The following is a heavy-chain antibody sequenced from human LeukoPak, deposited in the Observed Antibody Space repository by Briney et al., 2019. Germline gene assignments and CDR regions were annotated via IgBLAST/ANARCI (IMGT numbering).Heavy chain of an antibody. Sequence: GGSLRLSCAASGFTFSSYSMNWVRQAPGKGLEWVSYISSSSSTIYYADSVKHRFTISRDNTKNLLYLEMNSLRAEDTAMYFCVRDVGAVRGEVYFDYWGQGTLVTVSS. J-gene: IGHJ4*02. CDR2: ISSSSSTI. D-gene: IGHD3-10*01. V-gene: IGHV3-48*01. CDR1: GFTFSSYS. CDR3: VRDVGAVRGEVYFDY.